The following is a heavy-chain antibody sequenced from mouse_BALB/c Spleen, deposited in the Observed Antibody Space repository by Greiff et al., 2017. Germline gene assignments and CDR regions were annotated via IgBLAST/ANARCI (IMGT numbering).Heavy chain of an antibody. CDR3: ARGGDGNYFDY. V-gene: IGHV1-12*01. D-gene: IGHD2-1*01. CDR2: IYPGNGDT. CDR1: GYTFTSYN. Sequence: QVQLQQSGAELVRPGSSVKISCKASGYTFTSYNMHWVKQTPGQGLEWIGAIYPGNGDTSYNQKFKGKATLTADKSSSTAYMQLSSLTSEDSAVYYCARGGDGNYFDYWGQGTTLTVSS. J-gene: IGHJ2*01.